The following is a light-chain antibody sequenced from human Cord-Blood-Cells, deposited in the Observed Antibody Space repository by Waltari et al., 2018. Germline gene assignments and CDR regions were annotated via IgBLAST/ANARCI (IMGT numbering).Light chain of an antibody. V-gene: IGKV3-15*01. J-gene: IGKJ1*01. CDR1: QSVSSN. CDR2: GAS. CDR3: QQYNNWPPT. Sequence: EIVMTQSPATLSVSPGERATLSCRASQSVSSNLAWYQQKPGQAPRILISGASTRATGIPARFSGSGSGTEFTLTISSLQSEDFAVYYCQQYNNWPPTFGQGTKVEIK.